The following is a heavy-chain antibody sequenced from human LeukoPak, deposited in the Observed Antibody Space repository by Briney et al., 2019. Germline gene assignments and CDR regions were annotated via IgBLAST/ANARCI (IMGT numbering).Heavy chain of an antibody. CDR2: ISHSGST. CDR1: VGTFSDNI. V-gene: IGHV4-34*08. J-gene: IGHJ4*02. Sequence: SETVSLTCAVYVGTFSDNIWRWIRHPPGKGLEWIGEISHSGSTTYIPSLRSRVTISGDTSKKQFSLKLSSVTAADTAVYYCVGSSYIGLDFWGQGTLVTVSS. D-gene: IGHD3-22*01. CDR3: VGSSYIGLDF.